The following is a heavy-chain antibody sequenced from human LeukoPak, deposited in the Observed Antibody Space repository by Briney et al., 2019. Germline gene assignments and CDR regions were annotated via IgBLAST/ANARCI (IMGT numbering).Heavy chain of an antibody. CDR3: ARSRDYYDSSGYYYVSGPSDY. J-gene: IGHJ4*02. D-gene: IGHD3-22*01. CDR2: IYYSGST. Sequence: KSSETLSLTCTVSGGSISSYYWSWIRQPPGKGLEWIGYIYYSGSTYYNPSLKSRVTISVDTSKNQFSLKLSSVTAADTAVYYCARSRDYYDSSGYYYVSGPSDYWGQGTLVTVSS. CDR1: GGSISSYY. V-gene: IGHV4-59*08.